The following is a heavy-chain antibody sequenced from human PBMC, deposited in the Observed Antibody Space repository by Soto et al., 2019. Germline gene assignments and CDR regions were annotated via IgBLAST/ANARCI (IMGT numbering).Heavy chain of an antibody. CDR1: GYTFTSYD. D-gene: IGHD2-15*01. CDR3: ARDYCSGGSCYNNWFDP. J-gene: IGHJ5*02. V-gene: IGHV1-8*01. CDR2: MNPNSGNT. Sequence: QVQLVQSGAEVKKPGASVKVSCKASGYTFTSYDINWVRQATGQALEWMGWMNPNSGNTGDAQKFQGRVTMSENTSISTAYMELSSLRSEDTAVYYCARDYCSGGSCYNNWFDPWGQGTLVTVSS.